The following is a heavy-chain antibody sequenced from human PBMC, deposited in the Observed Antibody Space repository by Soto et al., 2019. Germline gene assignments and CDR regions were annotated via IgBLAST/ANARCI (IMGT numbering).Heavy chain of an antibody. CDR3: AKDAVANNGEWEAFDL. CDR2: LVGSGGSI. Sequence: GGSLRLSCAASGFTFSAYAMNWVRQAPGKGLEWVSGLVGSGGSISYAASVRGRFTVSRDNSKNMLFLQMTSLRADDTAVYYCAKDAVANNGEWEAFDLWGQGTKVTVPS. D-gene: IGHD2-8*01. J-gene: IGHJ3*01. CDR1: GFTFSAYA. V-gene: IGHV3-23*01.